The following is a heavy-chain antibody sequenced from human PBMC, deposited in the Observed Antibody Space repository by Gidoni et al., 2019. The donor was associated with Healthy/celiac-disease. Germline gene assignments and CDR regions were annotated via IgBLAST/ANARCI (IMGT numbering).Heavy chain of an antibody. CDR1: VFTFSSYA. V-gene: IGHV3-23*01. CDR3: AKYSSGWDEGRWFDY. D-gene: IGHD6-19*01. CDR2: ISGRGGST. J-gene: IGHJ4*02. Sequence: EVQLLESGGGLVQPGGSLRLSCAASVFTFSSYAMSWVRQAPGKGLAWVSAISGRGGSTYYADSVKGRFTISRDNSKNTVYLQMDSLRAEDTAVYYWAKYSSGWDEGRWFDYWGQGTLVTVSS.